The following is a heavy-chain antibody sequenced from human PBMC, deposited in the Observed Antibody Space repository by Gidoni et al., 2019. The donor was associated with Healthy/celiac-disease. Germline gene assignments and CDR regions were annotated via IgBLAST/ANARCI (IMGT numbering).Heavy chain of an antibody. J-gene: IGHJ6*02. CDR3: ARGPSGLDYYGMDV. V-gene: IGHV3-66*01. CDR2: IYSGGST. CDR1: GFTVSSTY. Sequence: EVQLVESGGGLVQPGGSLRLSCAASGFTVSSTYMSWVRPAPGKGLEWVSVIYSGGSTYYADSVKGRFTISRDNSKNTLYLQMNSLRAEDTAVYYCARGPSGLDYYGMDVWGQGTTVTVSS. D-gene: IGHD3-22*01.